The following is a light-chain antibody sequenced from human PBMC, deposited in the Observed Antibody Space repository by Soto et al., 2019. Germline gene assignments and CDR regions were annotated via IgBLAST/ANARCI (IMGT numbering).Light chain of an antibody. Sequence: DIQMTQSPSTLSSSVGERFTITCRASQSISSWLAWYQQKPGKAPKLLIYKASSLESGVPSRFSGSGSGTKFTLTISSLQPDDFATYYCQQYNSYPWTFGQGTKVEIK. CDR1: QSISSW. CDR2: KAS. J-gene: IGKJ1*01. V-gene: IGKV1-5*03. CDR3: QQYNSYPWT.